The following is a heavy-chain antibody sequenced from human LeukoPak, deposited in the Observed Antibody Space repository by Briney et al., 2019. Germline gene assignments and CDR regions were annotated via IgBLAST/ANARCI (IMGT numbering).Heavy chain of an antibody. CDR3: ARETPPGYGDSDAFDI. D-gene: IGHD4-17*01. Sequence: PSETLSLTCTVSGGSISSSSYYWGWIRQPPGKGLEWIGSIYYSGSTYYNPSLKSRVTISVDTSKNQFSLKLSSVTAADTAVYYCARETPPGYGDSDAFDIWGQGTMVTVSS. J-gene: IGHJ3*02. V-gene: IGHV4-39*07. CDR2: IYYSGST. CDR1: GGSISSSSYY.